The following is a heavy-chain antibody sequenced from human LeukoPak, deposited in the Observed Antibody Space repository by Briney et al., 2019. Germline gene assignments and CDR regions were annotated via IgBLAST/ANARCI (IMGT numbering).Heavy chain of an antibody. J-gene: IGHJ5*02. D-gene: IGHD2-21*01. Sequence: ASVKVSCKASGYTFTSYDINWVRQAPGQGLEWMGWVSGYNGNTNYAQKFEGRVAMTTDTSSSTAYMELRSLRSDDTAIYYCARGDWFDTWGRGTLVTVSS. CDR3: ARGDWFDT. CDR2: VSGYNGNT. CDR1: GYTFTSYD. V-gene: IGHV1-18*01.